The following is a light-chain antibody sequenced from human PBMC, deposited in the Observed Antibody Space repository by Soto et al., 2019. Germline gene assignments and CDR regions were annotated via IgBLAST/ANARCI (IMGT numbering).Light chain of an antibody. CDR3: QQYDSYSWT. J-gene: IGKJ1*01. Sequence: DIQMTQSPSTLSASVGDRVTITCRASQSISSRWAWYQQKPGKVPKLLIYKASSLESGVPSRFSGSGSGTEFTLTISSLQPDDFATYYCQQYDSYSWTFGQGTKVEI. V-gene: IGKV1-5*03. CDR1: QSISSR. CDR2: KAS.